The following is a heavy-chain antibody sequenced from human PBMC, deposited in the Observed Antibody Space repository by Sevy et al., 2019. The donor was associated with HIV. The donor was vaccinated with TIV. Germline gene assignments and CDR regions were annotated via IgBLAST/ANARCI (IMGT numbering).Heavy chain of an antibody. V-gene: IGHV4-59*01. Sequence: SETLSLTCTVSGGSISSYYWSWIRQPPAKGLEWIGYIYYSGSTNYNPSLKSRVTMSVDTSKNQFSLKLCSVTAADTAGYYCAKAIYYYDSSGYYFPNDYSRETYYFDYWGQGTLVTVSS. CDR2: IYYSGST. CDR1: GGSISSYY. J-gene: IGHJ4*02. CDR3: AKAIYYYDSSGYYFPNDYSRETYYFDY. D-gene: IGHD3-22*01.